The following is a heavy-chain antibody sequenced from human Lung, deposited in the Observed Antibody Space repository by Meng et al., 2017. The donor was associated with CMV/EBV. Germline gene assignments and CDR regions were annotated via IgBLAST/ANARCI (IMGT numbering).Heavy chain of an antibody. Sequence: SETLSLXXRVSGGSIGRGGNYYHWIRQPPGKGLEWIGKIYYTGSTNSNPSLKSRVSMSVDTTKNQFSVMFTSVTAADTAVYYCASGNCSASSCYSGDYYGVDVWGQGTTVTVSS. CDR2: IYYTGST. CDR1: GGSIGRGGNY. V-gene: IGHV4-61*08. J-gene: IGHJ6*02. CDR3: ASGNCSASSCYSGDYYGVDV. D-gene: IGHD2-15*01.